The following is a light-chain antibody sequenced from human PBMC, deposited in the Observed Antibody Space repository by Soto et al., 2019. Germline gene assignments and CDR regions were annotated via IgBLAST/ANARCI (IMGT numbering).Light chain of an antibody. Sequence: IPITQPPSTLSASLEDGVTMTCLASQSISSWLAWYQQKPGKAPKLLIYKASSLESGVPSRFSGSGSGTEFTLTISSLQPVDFATYYCQQYNSYSLTFGGGTKVDIK. CDR2: KAS. J-gene: IGKJ4*01. CDR1: QSISSW. V-gene: IGKV1-5*03. CDR3: QQYNSYSLT.